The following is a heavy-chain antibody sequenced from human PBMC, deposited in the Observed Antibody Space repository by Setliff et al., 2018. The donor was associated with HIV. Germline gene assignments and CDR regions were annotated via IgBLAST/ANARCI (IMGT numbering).Heavy chain of an antibody. D-gene: IGHD3-10*01. CDR3: ARDRDGATMVRGVIIRGGFDY. V-gene: IGHV3-21*01. Sequence: GGPLRLSCAASGFTFSSYSMNWVRQAPGKGLEWVSSISRSSEYKYSADSVKGRFTISRDNAKNSLYLQMNSLRAEDTAVYYCARDRDGATMVRGVIIRGGFDYWGQGTLVTVSS. CDR2: ISRSSEYK. CDR1: GFTFSSYS. J-gene: IGHJ4*02.